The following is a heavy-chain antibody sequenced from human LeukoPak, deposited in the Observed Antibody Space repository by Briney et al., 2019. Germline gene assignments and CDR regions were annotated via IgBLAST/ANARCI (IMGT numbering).Heavy chain of an antibody. D-gene: IGHD3-22*01. CDR3: ASYYDSSGIDAFDI. CDR1: GGSISSGGYY. V-gene: IGHV4-31*03. J-gene: IGHJ3*02. Sequence: KASETLSLTCTVSGGSISSGGYYWSWIRQHPGKGLEWIGYIYYSGSTYYNPSLKSRVTISVDTSKNQFSLKLSSVTAADTAVYYCASYYDSSGIDAFDIWGQGTMVTVSS. CDR2: IYYSGST.